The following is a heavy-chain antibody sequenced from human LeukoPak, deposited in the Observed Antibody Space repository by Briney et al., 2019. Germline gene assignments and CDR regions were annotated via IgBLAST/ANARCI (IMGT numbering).Heavy chain of an antibody. Sequence: ASVKVSCKASGYTFTGYYIHWVRQAPGQGLEWMGWIDPNSGGTNYAQKFQGRVTMTRDTSISTAYMELSRLTPADTAVYRCATPSSSSWYGFDPWGQGTLVTVSS. J-gene: IGHJ5*02. D-gene: IGHD6-13*01. CDR1: GYTFTGYY. V-gene: IGHV1-2*02. CDR2: IDPNSGGT. CDR3: ATPSSSSWYGFDP.